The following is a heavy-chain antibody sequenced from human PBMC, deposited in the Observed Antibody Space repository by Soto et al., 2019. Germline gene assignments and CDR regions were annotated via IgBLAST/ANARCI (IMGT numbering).Heavy chain of an antibody. CDR2: IIPILGIA. J-gene: IGHJ1*01. D-gene: IGHD3-9*01. CDR3: AGSPNYDILTGYEVYLEYFQH. CDR1: GGTFSSYT. V-gene: IGHV1-69*02. Sequence: GASVKVSCKASGGTFSSYTISWVRQAPGQGLEWMGRIIPILGIANYAQKFQGRVTITADKSTSTAYMELSSLRSEDTAVYYCAGSPNYDILTGYEVYLEYFQHWGQGTLVTVSS.